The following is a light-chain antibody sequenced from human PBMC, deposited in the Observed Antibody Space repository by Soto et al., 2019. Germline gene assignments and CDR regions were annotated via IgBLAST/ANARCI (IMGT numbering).Light chain of an antibody. CDR2: EGS. V-gene: IGLV2-23*03. CDR1: SSDVGSYNL. Sequence: QSALTQPASVSGSPGQSITISCSGTSSDVGSYNLVSWYQQHPGKAPKLMIYEGSKRPSGVSNRFSGSKSGNTASLTFSGLQAEDAADYYCCSYAGSSTFVVFGGGTKLTVL. CDR3: CSYAGSSTFVV. J-gene: IGLJ2*01.